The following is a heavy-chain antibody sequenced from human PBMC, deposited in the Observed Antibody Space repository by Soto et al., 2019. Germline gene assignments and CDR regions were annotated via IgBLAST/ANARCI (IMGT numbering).Heavy chain of an antibody. V-gene: IGHV3-23*01. CDR1: GFIFNNYA. CDR2: ISAGGDNT. D-gene: IGHD4-17*01. Sequence: GGSLRLSCAASGFIFNNYAMSWVRQAPGKGLEWVSAISAGGDNTYYVDSVKGRFTISRDNSKNTLYLQMNSLRAEDTAVYYCARRRVAVTTWYFDYCGQGTLVTVSS. J-gene: IGHJ4*02. CDR3: ARRRVAVTTWYFDY.